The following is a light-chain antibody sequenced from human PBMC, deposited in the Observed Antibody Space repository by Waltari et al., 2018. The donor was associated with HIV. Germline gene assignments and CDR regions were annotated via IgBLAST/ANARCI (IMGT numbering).Light chain of an antibody. V-gene: IGKV1-9*01. CDR1: QGIGTS. CDR2: AAS. Sequence: DIQLTQSPSFLSASIGDRVTITCRASQGIGTSLAWYQQEPGTAPNLLIYAASSLQRGVPSRFSGSGSGTEFTLTINNLQPEDFATYYCQQLSNCPFTLGQGTKLAIK. J-gene: IGKJ2*01. CDR3: QQLSNCPFT.